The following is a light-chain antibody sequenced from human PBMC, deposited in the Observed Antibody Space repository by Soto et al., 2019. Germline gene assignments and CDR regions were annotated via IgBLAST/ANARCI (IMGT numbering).Light chain of an antibody. CDR1: QGISNY. CDR2: SAS. J-gene: IGKJ4*01. V-gene: IGKV1-16*02. CDR3: HQYNSLPLT. Sequence: DIQMTQSPSSLSASVGDRVTITCRASQGISNYLGWFQQKPGQAPKSLIYSASSLQSGVPSKFSGSESGTDFTLTISSLQPEDSATYYCHQYNSLPLTCGGGTKVEI.